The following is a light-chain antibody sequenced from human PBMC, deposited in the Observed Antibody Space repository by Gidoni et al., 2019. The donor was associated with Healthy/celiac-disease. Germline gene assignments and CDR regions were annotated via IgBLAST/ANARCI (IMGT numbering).Light chain of an antibody. CDR2: KAS. J-gene: IGKJ4*01. V-gene: IGKV1-5*03. CDR1: QSISSW. Sequence: DIQMTQSPSTLSAAVGDRVTITCRASQSISSWLAWYQQKPGKAPKLLIYKASSLGSGVPSWFSGSGSGTEFTLTISSLQPDDFATYYCQQYNSYSPFGGGTKVEVK. CDR3: QQYNSYSP.